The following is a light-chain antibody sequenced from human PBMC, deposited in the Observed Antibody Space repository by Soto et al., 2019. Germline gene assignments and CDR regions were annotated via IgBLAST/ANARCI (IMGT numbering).Light chain of an antibody. J-gene: IGLJ2*01. CDR2: GNT. V-gene: IGLV1-40*01. Sequence: QSVLTQPPSVSGAPGQRVTISCTGSSSNFGAGYDVHWYQQLPGTAPKILIYGNTNRPSGVPDRFSGSKSGTSASLAITGLQAEDESDYYCPSYGSGLSGLVFGGVTKLTVL. CDR3: PSYGSGLSGLV. CDR1: SSNFGAGYD.